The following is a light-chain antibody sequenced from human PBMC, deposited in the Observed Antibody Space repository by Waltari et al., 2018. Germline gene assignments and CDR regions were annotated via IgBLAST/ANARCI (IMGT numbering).Light chain of an antibody. CDR2: EVS. V-gene: IGLV2-23*02. CDR1: SSDVGSYNL. CDR3: CSYAGSDTFVV. J-gene: IGLJ2*01. Sequence: QSALTQPASVSGSPGQSITISCTGTSSDVGSYNLVSSYQQHPDKAPKLMIYEVSNRPSGVSDRFAGSQAGNTASLTISGLQAEDEADYYCCSYAGSDTFVVLGGGTKLTVL.